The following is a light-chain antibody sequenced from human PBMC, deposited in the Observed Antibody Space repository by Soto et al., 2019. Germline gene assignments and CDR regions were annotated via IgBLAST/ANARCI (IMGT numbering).Light chain of an antibody. CDR2: DVT. J-gene: IGLJ1*01. Sequence: QSALTQPPSASGSPGQSVAISCTGTSSDIGGYNFVSWYQQHPGKAPKLMIYDVTKRPSGVPNRFSGSKSGNTATLIVSGLQAEDEADYYCSSHGGSNSPDVFGPGTKVTVL. CDR1: SSDIGGYNF. V-gene: IGLV2-8*01. CDR3: SSHGGSNSPDV.